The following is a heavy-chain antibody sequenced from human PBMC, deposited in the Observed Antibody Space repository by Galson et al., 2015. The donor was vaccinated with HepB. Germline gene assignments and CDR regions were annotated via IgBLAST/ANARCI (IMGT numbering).Heavy chain of an antibody. Sequence: ETLSLTCAVSGGSISSFNWWSWVRQPPGKGLEWIAEIYHSGITNYNPSLKSRVTISMDKSKNQFSLNLSSVTAADMAVYYCAKDEGRDYYGAGRYAYWGQGSLVTVSS. CDR2: IYHSGIT. CDR3: AKDEGRDYYGAGRYAY. CDR1: GGSISSFNW. V-gene: IGHV4-4*02. J-gene: IGHJ4*02. D-gene: IGHD3-10*01.